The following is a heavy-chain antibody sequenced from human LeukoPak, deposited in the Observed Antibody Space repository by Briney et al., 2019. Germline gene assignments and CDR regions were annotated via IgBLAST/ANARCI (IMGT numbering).Heavy chain of an antibody. CDR1: GFTFSDYY. D-gene: IGHD3-22*01. CDR3: ARVLRYDNSGHDSFDI. V-gene: IGHV3-23*01. CDR2: ISGGGGST. Sequence: GGSLRLSCAASGFTFSDYYMSWVRQAPGKGLEWVSVISGGGGSTYYADSVKGRFTISRENSKNTLYLQMNSLRAEDTAVYYCARVLRYDNSGHDSFDIWGQGTMGTVSS. J-gene: IGHJ3*02.